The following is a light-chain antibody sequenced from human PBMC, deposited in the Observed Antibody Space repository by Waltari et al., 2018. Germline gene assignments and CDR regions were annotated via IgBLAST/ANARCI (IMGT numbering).Light chain of an antibody. J-gene: IGLJ2*01. CDR2: EVS. V-gene: IGLV2-18*02. Sequence: QSALTQPPSVSGSPGQSVTISCTGTSRDVGSYNRVSWYQQPPGTAPKLMIYEVSNRPSGVPDRFSGSKSGNTASLTISGVQAEDEAEYYCSSYTSSTTSYVVFGGGTKLTVL. CDR3: SSYTSSTTSYVV. CDR1: SRDVGSYNR.